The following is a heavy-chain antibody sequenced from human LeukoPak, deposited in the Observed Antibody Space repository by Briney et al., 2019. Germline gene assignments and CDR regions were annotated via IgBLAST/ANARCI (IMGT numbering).Heavy chain of an antibody. CDR1: GFTFSSYW. V-gene: IGHV3-7*01. Sequence: GGSLRLSCAASGFTFSSYWMSWVRQAPGKGLEWVANIKQDGSEKYYVDSVKGRFTISRDNAKNSLYLQMNSLRAEDTAVYYCARLGAAAMTSLSAFDIWGQGTMVTVSS. CDR2: IKQDGSEK. D-gene: IGHD2-2*01. CDR3: ARLGAAAMTSLSAFDI. J-gene: IGHJ3*02.